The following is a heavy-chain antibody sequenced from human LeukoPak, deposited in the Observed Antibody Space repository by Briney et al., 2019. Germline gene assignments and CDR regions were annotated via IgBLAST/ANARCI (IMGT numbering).Heavy chain of an antibody. D-gene: IGHD3-22*01. J-gene: IGHJ3*02. CDR2: ISNSGSIL. CDR1: GFTFSSYW. V-gene: IGHV3-48*04. Sequence: GGSLRLSCAASGFTFSSYWMSWVRQAPGKRPEWVSYISNSGSILYYADSVRGRFTISRDNAKNSLYLQMNSLRAEDTAVYYCARDWRDSSGKFPNDAFDIWGQGTMVTVSS. CDR3: ARDWRDSSGKFPNDAFDI.